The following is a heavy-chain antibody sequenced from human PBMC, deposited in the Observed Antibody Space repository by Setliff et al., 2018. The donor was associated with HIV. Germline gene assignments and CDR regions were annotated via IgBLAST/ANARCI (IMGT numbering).Heavy chain of an antibody. CDR3: ARAWGSGWYGTTGWFDP. CDR1: GGSFSDYY. Sequence: PSETLSLTCAVYGGSFSDYYWSWIRQPPGKGLEWIGSFHSSGSTSYNPSLRSRVTVSVDTSKNQFSLKLTSVTAADTAVYYCARAWGSGWYGTTGWFDPWGQGTLVTVSS. CDR2: FHSSGST. V-gene: IGHV4-34*01. D-gene: IGHD6-19*01. J-gene: IGHJ5*02.